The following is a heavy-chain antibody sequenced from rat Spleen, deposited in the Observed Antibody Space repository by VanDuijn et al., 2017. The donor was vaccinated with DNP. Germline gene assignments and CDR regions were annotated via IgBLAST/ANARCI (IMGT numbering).Heavy chain of an antibody. J-gene: IGHJ2*01. CDR3: TTDFERGY. CDR2: ISTSGGGT. CDR1: GFTFSDYY. D-gene: IGHD1-11*01. Sequence: EVQLVETGGDLVQPGRSLKLSCAASGFTFSDYYMAWVRQAPTKGLEWFATISTSGGGTYYRDSVKGRFTISRDNAENTLYLQMNSLRSEDMATYYCTTDFERGYWGQGVMVTVSS. V-gene: IGHV5-27*01.